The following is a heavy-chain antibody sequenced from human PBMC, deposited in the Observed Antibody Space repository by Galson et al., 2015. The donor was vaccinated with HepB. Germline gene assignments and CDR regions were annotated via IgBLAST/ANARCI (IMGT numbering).Heavy chain of an antibody. D-gene: IGHD2/OR15-2a*01. J-gene: IGHJ5*02. V-gene: IGHV1-18*01. CDR2: TSVYNRYI. Sequence: SVKVSCKASGYTFSSYSITWVRQAPGQGLEWMGWTSVYNRYINYAQKFQGRVTMTTDTSTSTAYMELRSLRSDDTAVYFCARARYSTSPPDHWGQGTLVTVSS. CDR1: GYTFSSYS. CDR3: ARARYSTSPPDH.